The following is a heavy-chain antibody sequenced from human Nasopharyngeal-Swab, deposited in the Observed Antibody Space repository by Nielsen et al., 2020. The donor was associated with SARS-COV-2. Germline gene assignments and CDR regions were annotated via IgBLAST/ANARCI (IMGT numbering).Heavy chain of an antibody. CDR2: IGTAGDT. D-gene: IGHD5-24*01. V-gene: IGHV3-13*01. Sequence: GESLKISCAASGFTFSSYDMHWVRQATGKGLEWVSAIGTAGDTYYPGSVKGRFTISRENAKNSLYLQMNSLRAGDTAVYYCARGRGDGYNYWFDPWGQGTLVIVSS. CDR1: GFTFSSYD. CDR3: ARGRGDGYNYWFDP. J-gene: IGHJ5*02.